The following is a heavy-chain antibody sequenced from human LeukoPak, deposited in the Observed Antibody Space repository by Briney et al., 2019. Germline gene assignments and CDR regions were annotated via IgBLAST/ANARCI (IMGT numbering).Heavy chain of an antibody. CDR2: ISSSSTTI. CDR1: GFTFSSYN. CDR3: ARERDRGGTSPYFDY. J-gene: IGHJ4*02. D-gene: IGHD3-10*01. V-gene: IGHV3-48*02. Sequence: GGSLRLSCAASGFTFSSYNMNWVRQAPGKGLEWVSYISSSSTTIYYADSVKGRFTISRDNAKNSLYLQMNSLRDEDTAVYYWARERDRGGTSPYFDYWGQGTLVTVSS.